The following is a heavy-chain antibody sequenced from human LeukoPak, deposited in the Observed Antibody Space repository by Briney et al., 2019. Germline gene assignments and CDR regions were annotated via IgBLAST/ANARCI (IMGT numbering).Heavy chain of an antibody. CDR2: IRYDGSNK. CDR1: GFTFSSYG. Sequence: GGSLRLSCAASGFTFSSYGMHWVRQAPGKGLEWVAFIRYDGSNKYYADSVKGGFTISRDNAKNPVSLQMNSLRVEDTGVYYCARAPSEIGGYYPEYFRHWGQGTLVTVSS. J-gene: IGHJ1*01. CDR3: ARAPSEIGGYYPEYFRH. V-gene: IGHV3-30*02. D-gene: IGHD3-22*01.